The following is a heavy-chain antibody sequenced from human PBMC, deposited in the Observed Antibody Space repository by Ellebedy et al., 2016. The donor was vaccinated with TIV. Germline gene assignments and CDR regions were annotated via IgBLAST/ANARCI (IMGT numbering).Heavy chain of an antibody. D-gene: IGHD3-22*01. CDR3: AKDRDDSSGYFSQFDY. Sequence: SLKISXAASGFSFDDYAMHWVRQAPGKGLEWVSGISWNSGSIGYADSVKGRFTISRDNAKNSLYLQMNSLRAEDTALYYCAKDRDDSSGYFSQFDYWGQGTLVTVFS. CDR2: ISWNSGSI. J-gene: IGHJ4*02. CDR1: GFSFDDYA. V-gene: IGHV3-9*01.